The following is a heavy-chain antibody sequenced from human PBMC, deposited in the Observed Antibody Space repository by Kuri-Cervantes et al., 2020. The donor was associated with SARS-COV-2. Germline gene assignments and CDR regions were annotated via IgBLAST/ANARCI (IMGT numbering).Heavy chain of an antibody. Sequence: GESLKISCAASGFTFSSYAMSWVRQAPGKGLEWVSAISGSGGSTYYADSVKGRFTISRDNAKNSLYLQMNSLRAEDTAVYYCAREGNCGGDCYPLDYWGQGTLVTVSS. D-gene: IGHD2-21*02. CDR3: AREGNCGGDCYPLDY. J-gene: IGHJ4*02. CDR2: ISGSGGST. V-gene: IGHV3-23*01. CDR1: GFTFSSYA.